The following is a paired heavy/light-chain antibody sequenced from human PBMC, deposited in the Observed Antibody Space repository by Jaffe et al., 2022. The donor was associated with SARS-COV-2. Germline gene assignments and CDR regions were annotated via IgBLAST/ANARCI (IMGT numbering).Light chain of an antibody. CDR3: QQDYTSPIT. Sequence: DIQMTQSPSSLSASAGDRVTITCRASQSISTYLNWYQQKPGEAPNLLIYGASTLQTGVPSRFSGSGSGTDFALTISSLQREDFATYYCQQDYTSPITFGPGTEIHIK. CDR2: GAS. CDR1: QSISTY. V-gene: IGKV1-39*01. J-gene: IGKJ3*01.
Heavy chain of an antibody. Sequence: VQLLESGGDLIQPGGSLRLACAASGFSFSTYAMTWVRQAPGKGLEWVSTISGSGASTHYADSVKGRFTISRDNSRSTLYLQMSSLRAEDTAVYYCATGRRNVLLPASSTFDYWGQGAPVTVSS. CDR3: ATGRRNVLLPASSTFDY. J-gene: IGHJ4*02. CDR1: GFSFSTYA. D-gene: IGHD2-2*01. CDR2: ISGSGAST. V-gene: IGHV3-23*01.